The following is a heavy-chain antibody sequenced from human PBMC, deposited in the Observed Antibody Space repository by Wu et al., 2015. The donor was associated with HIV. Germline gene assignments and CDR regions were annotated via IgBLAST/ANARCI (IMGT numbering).Heavy chain of an antibody. CDR3: ARVLPVDYDYVWGSYRYMGTYYFDY. D-gene: IGHD3-16*02. V-gene: IGHV1-8*01. CDR1: GYTFISYD. CDR2: MNPNSGNT. J-gene: IGHJ4*02. Sequence: QVRLVQSGAEVKKPGASVKVSCKASGYTFISYDINWVRQATGQGLEWMGWMNPNSGNTGYTQKFQGRVTVTRNTSTGTAYMELRSLRSDDTAVYYCARVLPVDYDYVWGSYRYMGTYYFDYWGQGTLVTVSS.